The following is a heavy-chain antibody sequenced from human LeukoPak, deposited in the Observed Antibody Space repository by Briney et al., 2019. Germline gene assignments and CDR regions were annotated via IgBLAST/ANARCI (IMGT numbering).Heavy chain of an antibody. CDR1: GFTFSTYA. CDR2: IRPDGDRT. J-gene: IGHJ4*02. CDR3: AGEQSGTRGWYTVDY. Sequence: GGSLRLSCAASGFTFSTYAITWVRQGPGKGLEWVSAIRPDGDRTYYANSVRGRFTISRDNSEHTVYLQINGLRVEDTAVYYCAGEQSGTRGWYTVDYWGQGTLVTVSS. V-gene: IGHV3-23*01. D-gene: IGHD6-19*01.